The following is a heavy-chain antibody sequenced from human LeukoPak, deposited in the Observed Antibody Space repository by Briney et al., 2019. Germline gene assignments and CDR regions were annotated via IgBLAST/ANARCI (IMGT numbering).Heavy chain of an antibody. D-gene: IGHD4-23*01. CDR3: ATPTVGTSRFDGFDI. J-gene: IGHJ3*02. Sequence: ASVKVSFKASGYIFTVYYMHWVRQAPGLGLEWMGWINPNSGGTNYAQRFQGRVTMTRDTSISTAYMELSRLRSDDTAVYYCATPTVGTSRFDGFDIWGQGTMVTVSP. CDR2: INPNSGGT. V-gene: IGHV1-2*02. CDR1: GYIFTVYY.